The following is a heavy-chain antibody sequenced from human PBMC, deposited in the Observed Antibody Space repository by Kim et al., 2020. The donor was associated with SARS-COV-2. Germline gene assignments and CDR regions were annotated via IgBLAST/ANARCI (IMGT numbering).Heavy chain of an antibody. CDR2: ISSGSSTT. J-gene: IGHJ6*02. V-gene: IGHV3-48*02. CDR3: ARDRVCISTSCHRDYYYYYGIDV. D-gene: IGHD2-2*01. CDR1: GFTFSSYS. Sequence: GGSLRLSCAASGFTFSSYSMNWVRQAPGKGLEWVSYISSGSSTTQYVDPVKGQFTISRDNAKNLLYLQMSSLRDEDTAVYYCARDRVCISTSCHRDYYYYYGIDVWGQGTTVTVSS.